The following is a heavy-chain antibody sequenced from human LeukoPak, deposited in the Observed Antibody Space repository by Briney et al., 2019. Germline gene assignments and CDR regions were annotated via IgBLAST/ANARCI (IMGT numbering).Heavy chain of an antibody. CDR3: ARERQQLARGLIYFDY. V-gene: IGHV1-2*02. CDR1: GYTFTGYY. D-gene: IGHD6-13*01. Sequence: ASVKVSCKASGYTFTGYYMHWVRQAPGQGLEWMGWINPNSGGTNYAQKFQGRVTMTRDTSISTAYMELSRLRSDDTAVYYCARERQQLARGLIYFDYWGQGTLVTVSS. J-gene: IGHJ4*02. CDR2: INPNSGGT.